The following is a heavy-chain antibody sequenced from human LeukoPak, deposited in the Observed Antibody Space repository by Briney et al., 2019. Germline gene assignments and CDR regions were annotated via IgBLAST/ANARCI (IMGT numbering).Heavy chain of an antibody. D-gene: IGHD5-18*01. V-gene: IGHV3-9*01. CDR3: AKGGMQLWYDWFDP. J-gene: IGHJ5*02. Sequence: GGSLRLSCAASGFTFDDYTMHWVRQAPGKGLEWVSGISWNSGSIGYADSVKGRFTISRDNAKNSLYLQMNSLRAEDTALYYCAKGGMQLWYDWFDPWGQGTLVTVSS. CDR2: ISWNSGSI. CDR1: GFTFDDYT.